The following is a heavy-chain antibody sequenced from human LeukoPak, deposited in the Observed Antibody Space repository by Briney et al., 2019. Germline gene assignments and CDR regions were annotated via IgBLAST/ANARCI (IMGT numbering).Heavy chain of an antibody. D-gene: IGHD3-16*01. Sequence: PGGSLRLSCAASGFTFSSYSMNWVRQAPRKGLEWVSAISSSGSYIDYADSVKGRFTISRDNSKNSLYLQMNSLRAEDTAVYYRLRFKRGSSPDAFDMGGEGTMV. V-gene: IGHV3-21*04. CDR2: ISSSGSYI. J-gene: IGHJ3*02. CDR1: GFTFSSYS. CDR3: LRFKRGSSPDAFDM.